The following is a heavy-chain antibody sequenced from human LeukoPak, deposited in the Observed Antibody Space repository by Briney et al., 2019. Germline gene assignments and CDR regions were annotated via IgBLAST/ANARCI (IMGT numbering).Heavy chain of an antibody. Sequence: SETLSLTCAVYGGSFRGYYWSWIRQPPGKGLEWIGEINHSGSTNYNPSLKSRVTISVDTSKNQFSLKLSSVTAADTAVYYCARAPSIVASPYFDYWGQGTLVTVSS. CDR2: INHSGST. D-gene: IGHD5-12*01. J-gene: IGHJ4*02. CDR3: ARAPSIVASPYFDY. V-gene: IGHV4-34*01. CDR1: GGSFRGYY.